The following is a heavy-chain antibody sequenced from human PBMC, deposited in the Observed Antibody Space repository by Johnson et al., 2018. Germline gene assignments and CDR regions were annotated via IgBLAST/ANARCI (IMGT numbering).Heavy chain of an antibody. CDR2: IWYDGSDK. Sequence: QWVRQAPGXGLEXVAIIWYDGSDKYYADSVKGRFTISRDNSKNTLYLQMNSLRAEDTAVYYCSSGGGWYFDLWGRGTLVTVSS. D-gene: IGHD3-10*01. V-gene: IGHV3-33*01. J-gene: IGHJ2*01. CDR3: SSGGGWYFDL.